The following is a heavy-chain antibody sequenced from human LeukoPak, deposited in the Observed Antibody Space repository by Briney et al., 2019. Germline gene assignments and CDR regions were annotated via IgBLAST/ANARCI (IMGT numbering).Heavy chain of an antibody. V-gene: IGHV1-69*05. J-gene: IGHJ4*02. D-gene: IGHD3-22*01. Sequence: SVKVSCKASGGTFTSYAISWVRQAPGQGLEWMGRIIPIFGTANYAQKFQGRVTITTDETTSIDYMEQSSMRSEDTAVYYCASEAMKIKHRITMIVVALDYWGQGTLVTVSS. CDR1: GGTFTSYA. CDR2: IIPIFGTA. CDR3: ASEAMKIKHRITMIVVALDY.